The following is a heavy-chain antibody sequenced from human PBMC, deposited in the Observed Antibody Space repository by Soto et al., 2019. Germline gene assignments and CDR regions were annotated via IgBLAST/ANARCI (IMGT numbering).Heavy chain of an antibody. D-gene: IGHD3-22*01. J-gene: IGHJ4*02. V-gene: IGHV5-51*01. CDR2: IYPGDSDT. CDR1: GYIFTNYW. CDR3: HPLDYYDSSGYYSGY. Sequence: GESLKISCQGSGYIFTNYWIGWVRQMPGKGLEWMGIIYPGDSDTRYSPSFQGQVTISADKSISTAYLQMNSLRAEDTAVYYCHPLDYYDSSGYYSGYWGPGTLVTVSS.